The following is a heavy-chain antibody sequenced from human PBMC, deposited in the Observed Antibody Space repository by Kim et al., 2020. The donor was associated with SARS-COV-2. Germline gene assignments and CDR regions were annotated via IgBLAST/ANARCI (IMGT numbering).Heavy chain of an antibody. CDR1: GFTFSSYG. CDR2: IWYDGSNK. Sequence: GGSLRLSCAASGFTFSSYGMHWVRQAPGKGLEWVAVIWYDGSNKYYADSVKGRFTISRDNSKNTLYLQMNSLRAEDTAVYYCARWVGATWGYYYGMDVWGQGTTVTVSS. V-gene: IGHV3-33*01. CDR3: ARWVGATWGYYYGMDV. J-gene: IGHJ6*02. D-gene: IGHD1-26*01.